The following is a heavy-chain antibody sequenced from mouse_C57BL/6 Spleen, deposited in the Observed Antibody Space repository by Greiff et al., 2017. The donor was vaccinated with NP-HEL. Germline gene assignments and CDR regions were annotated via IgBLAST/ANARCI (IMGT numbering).Heavy chain of an antibody. J-gene: IGHJ2*01. CDR2: INPSSGYT. CDR1: GYTFTSYW. Sequence: QVQLQQSGAELAKPGASVKLSCKASGYTFTSYWMHWVKQRPGQGLEWIGYINPSSGYTKYNQKFKDKATLTADKSSSTAYMQLSSLTYEDSAVYYCARSITTVVATRGYYFDYWGQGTTLTVSS. V-gene: IGHV1-7*01. D-gene: IGHD1-1*01. CDR3: ARSITTVVATRGYYFDY.